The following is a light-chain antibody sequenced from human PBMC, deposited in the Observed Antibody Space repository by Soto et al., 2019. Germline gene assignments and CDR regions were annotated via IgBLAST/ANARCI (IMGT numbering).Light chain of an antibody. CDR1: QNILSN. CDR3: QQANSFPLT. Sequence: EIVMTQSPATLSVSPGERVTLSCRASQNILSNLAWYQQKPGQAPRLLIYGASTRATGIPARFSGSGSGTAFTLTISNLQPEDFASYFCQQANSFPLTFGGGTKVDIK. V-gene: IGKV3-15*01. J-gene: IGKJ4*01. CDR2: GAS.